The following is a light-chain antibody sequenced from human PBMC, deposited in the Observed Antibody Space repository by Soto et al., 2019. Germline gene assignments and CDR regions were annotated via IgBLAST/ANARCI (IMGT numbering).Light chain of an antibody. CDR1: QSVSSK. CDR3: QQYNNWPQT. CDR2: GAS. V-gene: IGKV3-15*01. Sequence: EIVMTQSPATLSVSPGERATLSCRASQSVSSKLAWYQQKPGQAPRLLIYGASTRATGIPARFSGSGSGTEFTLAISSLQSEDFAEYHCQQYNNWPQTFGQGTKVDI. J-gene: IGKJ1*01.